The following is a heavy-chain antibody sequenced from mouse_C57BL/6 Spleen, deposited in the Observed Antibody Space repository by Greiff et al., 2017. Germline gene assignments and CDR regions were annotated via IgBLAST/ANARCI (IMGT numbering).Heavy chain of an antibody. D-gene: IGHD2-4*01. Sequence: EVQLQQSGPELVKPGASVKISCKASGYTFTDYYMNWVKQSHGKSLEWIGDINPNNGGTSYNQKFKGKATLTVDKSSSTAYMELRSLTSEDSAVYYCSYYDYDEGYFDYWGQGTTLTVSS. CDR2: INPNNGGT. CDR1: GYTFTDYY. CDR3: SYYDYDEGYFDY. J-gene: IGHJ2*01. V-gene: IGHV1-26*01.